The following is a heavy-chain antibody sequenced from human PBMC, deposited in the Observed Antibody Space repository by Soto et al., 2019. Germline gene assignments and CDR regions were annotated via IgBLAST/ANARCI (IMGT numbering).Heavy chain of an antibody. CDR2: ISGSGGST. V-gene: IGHV3-23*01. CDR1: GFTFSSYA. CDR3: AKGGTGSSSIDGMDV. Sequence: PGGSLRLSCAASGFTFSSYAMSWVRQAPGKGLEWVSAISGSGGSTYYADSVKGRFTISRDNSKNTLYLQMNSLRAEDTAVYYCAKGGTGSSSIDGMDVWGQGTTVTVSS. D-gene: IGHD6-6*01. J-gene: IGHJ6*02.